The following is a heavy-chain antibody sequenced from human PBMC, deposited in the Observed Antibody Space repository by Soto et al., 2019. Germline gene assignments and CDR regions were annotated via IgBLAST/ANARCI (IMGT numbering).Heavy chain of an antibody. CDR3: ARVYSEDCSGGSCYFYYYYYGMDV. V-gene: IGHV3-48*02. J-gene: IGHJ6*02. Sequence: PGGSLRLSCAASGFTFSSYSMNWVRQAPGKGLEWVSYISSSSSTIYYADSVKGRFTISRDNAKNSLYLQMNSLRDEDTAVYYCARVYSEDCSGGSCYFYYYYYGMDVWGQGTTVTVSS. CDR2: ISSSSSTI. D-gene: IGHD2-15*01. CDR1: GFTFSSYS.